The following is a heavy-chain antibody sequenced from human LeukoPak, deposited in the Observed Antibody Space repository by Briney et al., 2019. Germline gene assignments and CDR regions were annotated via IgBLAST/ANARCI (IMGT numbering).Heavy chain of an antibody. V-gene: IGHV3-7*01. CDR3: ARAGYSGGGEVDYFDY. D-gene: IGHD1-26*01. CDR2: IKQDGSEK. Sequence: PGGSLRLSCAASGFTFSTYWMSWVRQAPGKGLEWVANIKQDGSEKYYVDSVEGRFTISRDNAKNSLFLQMNSLRAEDTAVYYCARAGYSGGGEVDYFDYWGQGTLVTVSS. J-gene: IGHJ4*02. CDR1: GFTFSTYW.